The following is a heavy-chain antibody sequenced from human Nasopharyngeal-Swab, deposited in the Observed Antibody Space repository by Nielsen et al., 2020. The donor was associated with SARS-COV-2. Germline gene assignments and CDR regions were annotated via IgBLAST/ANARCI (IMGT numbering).Heavy chain of an antibody. CDR3: ARRPWQLWFPGWFDP. D-gene: IGHD5-18*01. CDR1: GGSISSSSYY. J-gene: IGHJ5*02. Sequence: SETLSLTCTVSGGSISSSSYYWGWIRQPPGKGLEWIGSIYYSGSTYYNLSLKSRVTISVDTSKNQFSLKLSSVTAADTAVYYCARRPWQLWFPGWFDPWGQGILVTVSS. V-gene: IGHV4-39*01. CDR2: IYYSGST.